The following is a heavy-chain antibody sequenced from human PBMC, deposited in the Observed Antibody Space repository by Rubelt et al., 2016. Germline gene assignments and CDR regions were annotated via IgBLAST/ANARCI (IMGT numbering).Heavy chain of an antibody. CDR1: GYTFTSYG. V-gene: IGHV1-46*01. Sequence: QVQLVQSGAEVKKPGASVKVSCKASGYTFTSYGISWVRQAPGQGLEWMGIINPSGGSPSYAQKFQGRVTMTRDTSTSTVYMELSSLRSGDTAVYYCARDVMVVVPAAPDAFDIWGQGTMVTVSS. CDR2: INPSGGSP. D-gene: IGHD2-2*01. J-gene: IGHJ3*02. CDR3: ARDVMVVVPAAPDAFDI.